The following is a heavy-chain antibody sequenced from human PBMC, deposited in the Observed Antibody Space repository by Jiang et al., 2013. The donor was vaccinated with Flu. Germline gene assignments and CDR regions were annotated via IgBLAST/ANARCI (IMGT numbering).Heavy chain of an antibody. D-gene: IGHD2-2*01. CDR3: ARELPRTTRDVVVPAAGMDV. Sequence: VRQAPGQRLEWMGWINAGNGNTKYSQKFQGRVTITRDASASTAYMDLSSLGFEDSAVYYCARELPRTTRDVVVPAAGMDVWGQGTTVTVSS. J-gene: IGHJ6*02. V-gene: IGHV1-3*01. CDR2: INAGNGNT.